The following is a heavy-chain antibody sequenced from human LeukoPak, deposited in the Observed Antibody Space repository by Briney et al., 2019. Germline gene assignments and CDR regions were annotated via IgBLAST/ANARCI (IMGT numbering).Heavy chain of an antibody. CDR1: GYTLTELS. D-gene: IGHD3-3*01. J-gene: IGHJ2*01. V-gene: IGHV1-24*01. CDR2: FDPEDGET. CDR3: ATSRNTIFGVVPYWYFDL. Sequence: ASVKVSCKVSGYTLTELSMHWVRQAPGKGLEWMGGFDPEDGETIYAQKFQGRVTMTEDTSTDTAYMELSSLRSEDTAVYYCATSRNTIFGVVPYWYFDLWGRGTLVTVSS.